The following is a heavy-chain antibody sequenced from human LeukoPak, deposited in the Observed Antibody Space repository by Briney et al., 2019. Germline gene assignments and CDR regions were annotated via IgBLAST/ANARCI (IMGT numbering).Heavy chain of an antibody. CDR1: GFTFSSYG. CDR3: AKDPSLAPEYFQH. Sequence: GGSLRLSCAASGFTFSSYGMHWVRQAPGKGLEWVAFIRYDGSNKYYADSVKGRFTISRDNSKNTQYLQMNSLRAEDTAVYYCAKDPSLAPEYFQHWGQGTLVTVSS. CDR2: IRYDGSNK. J-gene: IGHJ1*01. V-gene: IGHV3-30*02. D-gene: IGHD6-13*01.